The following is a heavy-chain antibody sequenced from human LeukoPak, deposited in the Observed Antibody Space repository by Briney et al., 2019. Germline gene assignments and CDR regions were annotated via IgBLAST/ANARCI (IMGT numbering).Heavy chain of an antibody. CDR2: IYPGDSDT. V-gene: IGHV5-51*01. CDR3: ARGIEAAAVTIFDY. CDR1: GYSFTNYW. J-gene: IGHJ4*02. Sequence: GVSLKISCKGSGYSFTNYWIGWVRQMPGRGLEWMGIIYPGDSDTRYSPPFQGQVTISADKSISTAYLQWSSLKASDTAMYYCARGIEAAAVTIFDYWGQGALVTVSS. D-gene: IGHD6-13*01.